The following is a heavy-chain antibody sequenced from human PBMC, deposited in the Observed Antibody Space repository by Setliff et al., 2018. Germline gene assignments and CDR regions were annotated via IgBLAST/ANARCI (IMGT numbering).Heavy chain of an antibody. CDR2: IYYSGTA. J-gene: IGHJ4*02. D-gene: IGHD3-10*01. CDR3: ARHEFVGGYYGSVTYRHFDY. CDR1: GGSISSSSYQ. V-gene: IGHV4-39*01. Sequence: SETLSLTCTVSGGSISSSSYQWGWVRQTPGKGLEWIGSIYYSGTAYYNPSLKSRVTISVDTSKNQFSLQVTSVTATGTAVYYCARHEFVGGYYGSVTYRHFDYWGQGILVTVSS.